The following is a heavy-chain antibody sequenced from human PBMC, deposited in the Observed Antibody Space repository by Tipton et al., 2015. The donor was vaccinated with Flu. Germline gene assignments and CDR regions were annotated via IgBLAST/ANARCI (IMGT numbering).Heavy chain of an antibody. D-gene: IGHD2-21*01. J-gene: IGHJ6*02. CDR3: AGPYSRSELTYSYYSMDV. Sequence: QVQLVQSGAEVRKPGASVKVPCKASGYTFTGYYIHWVRQAPGQGLEWMGRITPNTGGTNSAQQFRGRITLTRDTSTSTAYMELSRLSSDDTAIYYCAGPYSRSELTYSYYSMDVWGQGTTVTVS. CDR1: GYTFTGYY. CDR2: ITPNTGGT. V-gene: IGHV1-2*06.